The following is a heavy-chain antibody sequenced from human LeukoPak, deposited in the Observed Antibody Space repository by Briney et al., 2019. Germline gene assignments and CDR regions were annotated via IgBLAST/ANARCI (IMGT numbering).Heavy chain of an antibody. D-gene: IGHD4-23*01. CDR1: GGSISSYY. V-gene: IGHV4-59*01. CDR3: ARAPVVTPYYYYYYMDV. CDR2: IYYSGST. J-gene: IGHJ6*03. Sequence: SETLSLACTVSGGSISSYYWSWIRQPAGKGLEWIGYIYYSGSTNYNPSLKSRVTISVDTSKNQFSLKLSSVTAADTAVYYCARAPVVTPYYYYYYMDVWGKGTTVTVSS.